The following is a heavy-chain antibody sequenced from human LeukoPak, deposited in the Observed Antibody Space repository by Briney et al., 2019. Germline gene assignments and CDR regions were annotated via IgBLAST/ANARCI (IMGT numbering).Heavy chain of an antibody. CDR2: IYYSGST. Sequence: SETLSLTCTVSGGSISSYYWSWIRQPPGKGLEWIGYIYYSGSTNYNPSLKSRVTISVDTSKNQFSLKLGSVTAADTAVYYCAGRPTHYYGMDVWGQGTTVTVSS. CDR1: GGSISSYY. V-gene: IGHV4-59*08. J-gene: IGHJ6*02. CDR3: AGRPTHYYGMDV.